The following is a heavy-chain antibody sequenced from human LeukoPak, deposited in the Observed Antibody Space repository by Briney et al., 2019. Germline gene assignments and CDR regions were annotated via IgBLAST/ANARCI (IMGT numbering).Heavy chain of an antibody. CDR2: IWSDGTNT. D-gene: IGHD4-11*01. Sequence: GGSLRLSCAATGFTFNHYGMHWVRQAPGKGLEWVAVIWSDGTNTYYADSVKGRFTISRVDYENTVYLQMNGLRPEDTGVYYCAKDAQRGFDYSNSLEYWGQGTPVTVST. V-gene: IGHV3-33*06. CDR1: GFTFNHYG. CDR3: AKDAQRGFDYSNSLEY. J-gene: IGHJ4*02.